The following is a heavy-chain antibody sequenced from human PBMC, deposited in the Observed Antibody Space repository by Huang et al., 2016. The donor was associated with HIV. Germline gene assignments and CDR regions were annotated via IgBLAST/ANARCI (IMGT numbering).Heavy chain of an antibody. Sequence: EVQLVESGGGLVQPGRSLRLSCVVSGVTFDDYAMHWVRQGPGKGPERVSGINWKSGNKGYADSVRGRFTISRDNAKNSLYLQMNSLRAEDTALYYCGKDNGRDYYYGMDAWGRGTTVIVSS. V-gene: IGHV3-9*01. CDR3: GKDNGRDYYYGMDA. CDR1: GVTFDDYA. J-gene: IGHJ6*02. CDR2: INWKSGNK.